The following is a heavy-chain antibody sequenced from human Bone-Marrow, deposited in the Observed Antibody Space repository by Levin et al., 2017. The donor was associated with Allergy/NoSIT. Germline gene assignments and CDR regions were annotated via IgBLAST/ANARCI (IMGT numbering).Heavy chain of an antibody. CDR3: AKLVVPDTYYFDY. Sequence: SCAASGFTFSSYAMSWVRQAPGKGLEWVSAISGSGGSTYYADSVKGRFTISRDNSKNTLYLQMNSLRAEDTAVYYCAKLVVPDTYYFDYWGQGTLVTVSS. CDR2: ISGSGGST. V-gene: IGHV3-23*01. CDR1: GFTFSSYA. J-gene: IGHJ4*02. D-gene: IGHD2-2*01.